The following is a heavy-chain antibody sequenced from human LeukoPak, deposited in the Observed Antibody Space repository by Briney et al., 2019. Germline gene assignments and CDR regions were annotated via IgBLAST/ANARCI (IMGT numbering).Heavy chain of an antibody. D-gene: IGHD7-27*01. CDR1: GFSFSAYT. CDR2: IISNGGST. V-gene: IGHV3-64*02. J-gene: IGHJ3*02. CDR3: ARENWDHDAFDI. Sequence: GGSLRLSCAASGFSFSAYTMHWVRQAPGKGLECVSAIISNGGSTHYADSVKGRFSISRDNSKNTLYLQMNSLRAEDTAVYYCARENWDHDAFDIWGQGTMVTVSS.